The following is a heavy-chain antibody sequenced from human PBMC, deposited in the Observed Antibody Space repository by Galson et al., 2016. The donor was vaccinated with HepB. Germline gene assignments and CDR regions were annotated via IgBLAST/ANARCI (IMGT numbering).Heavy chain of an antibody. V-gene: IGHV3-30*03. Sequence: SLRLSCATSGFVFTAYEVHWVRQAPAKGLEWVAVMSPDGNIKLYADSVKGRFTISRDNSRNTLYLQMSSLRPDDTAVYYCARGDYADRHGLDVWGKGTTALVSS. CDR1: GFVFTAYE. J-gene: IGHJ6*04. D-gene: IGHD4-17*01. CDR3: ARGDYADRHGLDV. CDR2: MSPDGNIK.